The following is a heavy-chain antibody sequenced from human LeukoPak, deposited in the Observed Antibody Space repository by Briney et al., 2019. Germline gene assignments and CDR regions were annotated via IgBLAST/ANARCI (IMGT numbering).Heavy chain of an antibody. J-gene: IGHJ3*02. CDR1: GYTFSGFY. Sequence: GASVKVSCKASGYTFSGFYIHWVRQAPGQGLEWMGWIVVGSGNTNYAQKFQERVTFTWDMSTSTAYMELSSLRSEDTAVYYCAADGPIVGATTVIFDIWGQGTMVTVSS. D-gene: IGHD1-26*01. CDR2: IVVGSGNT. CDR3: AADGPIVGATTVIFDI. V-gene: IGHV1-58*02.